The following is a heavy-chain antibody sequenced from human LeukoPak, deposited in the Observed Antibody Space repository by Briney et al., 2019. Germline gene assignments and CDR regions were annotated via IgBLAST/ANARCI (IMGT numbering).Heavy chain of an antibody. V-gene: IGHV1-2*02. CDR2: ICPGSGGT. Sequence: ASVKVSCKASGYSFTDYYIHWVRQAPGQGLEWMGWICPGSGGTNFAQKFQGRVSMTRDTSISTVYMELSRLTSDDTAVYYCTKAGYCSGGSCSDWFDPWGQGTLVTVSS. D-gene: IGHD2-15*01. CDR1: GYSFTDYY. J-gene: IGHJ5*02. CDR3: TKAGYCSGGSCSDWFDP.